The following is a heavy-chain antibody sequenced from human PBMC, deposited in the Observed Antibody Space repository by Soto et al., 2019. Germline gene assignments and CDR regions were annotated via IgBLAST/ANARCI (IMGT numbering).Heavy chain of an antibody. CDR2: IFYSGTT. J-gene: IGHJ5*02. CDR1: GASISSGDDH. D-gene: IGHD3-10*01. V-gene: IGHV4-30-4*01. CDR3: AGGGERFDP. Sequence: QVHLQVSGPRLVEPAQSLVVTCSVSGASISSGDDHWSWIRQPPGKGLEWIGYIFYSGTTRKNPTLESRVTMSVDTSKTLFSLTLTSVTAADTAVYYCAGGGERFDPWGQGVLVTVSS.